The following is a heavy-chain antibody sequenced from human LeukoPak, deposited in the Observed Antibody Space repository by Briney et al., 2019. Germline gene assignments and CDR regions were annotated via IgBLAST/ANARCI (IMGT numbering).Heavy chain of an antibody. J-gene: IGHJ4*02. CDR3: ARESLTTVTQNFFDY. D-gene: IGHD4-17*01. Sequence: GGSLRLSCAASGFTFSSYWMSWVRQAPGKGLEWVANIKQDGSEKYYVGSVKGRFTISRDNAKNSLYLQMNSLRAEDTAVYYCARESLTTVTQNFFDYWGQGTLVTVSS. CDR1: GFTFSSYW. CDR2: IKQDGSEK. V-gene: IGHV3-7*01.